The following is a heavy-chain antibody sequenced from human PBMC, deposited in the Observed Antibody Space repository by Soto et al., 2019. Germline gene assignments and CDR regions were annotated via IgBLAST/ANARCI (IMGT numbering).Heavy chain of an antibody. CDR3: ASRYYYDSSGLDY. CDR2: IYHSGST. CDR1: GGSISSSNW. Sequence: SETLSLTCAVSGGSISSSNWWSWVRQPPGKGLEWIGEIYHSGSTNYNPSLKSRVTISVDKSKNQFSLKLSSVTAADTAVYYCASRYYYDSSGLDYWGQGTLVTVSS. D-gene: IGHD3-22*01. J-gene: IGHJ4*02. V-gene: IGHV4-4*02.